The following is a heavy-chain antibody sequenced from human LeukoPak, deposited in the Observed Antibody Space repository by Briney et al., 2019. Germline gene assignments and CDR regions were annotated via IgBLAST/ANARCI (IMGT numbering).Heavy chain of an antibody. CDR3: AREEVSVICHTCCSGLRC. D-gene: IGHD2-2*01. J-gene: IGHJ4*02. CDR2: INPNSGGT. V-gene: IGHV1-2*02. CDR1: GYTFTCFY. Sequence: ASVKVSCKASGYTFTCFYMHWVRQAPGQGLEWMGWINPNSGGTNYQGRVTMTRHTSINTAYLELSSLRSDDTAVYYCAREEVSVICHTCCSGLRCWGEANLITVSS.